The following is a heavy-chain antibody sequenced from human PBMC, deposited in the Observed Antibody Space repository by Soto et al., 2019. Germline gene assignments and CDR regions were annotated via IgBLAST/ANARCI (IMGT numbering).Heavy chain of an antibody. Sequence: ASETLSLTCTVSGGSISSGDYYWSWIRQPPGKGLEWIGYIYYSGSTYYNPSLKSRVTISVDTSKNQFSLKLSSVTAADTAVYYCARAAGYYGSGSYVAYWGQGTLVTVSS. CDR3: ARAAGYYGSGSYVAY. J-gene: IGHJ4*02. CDR1: GGSISSGDYY. V-gene: IGHV4-30-4*01. CDR2: IYYSGST. D-gene: IGHD3-10*01.